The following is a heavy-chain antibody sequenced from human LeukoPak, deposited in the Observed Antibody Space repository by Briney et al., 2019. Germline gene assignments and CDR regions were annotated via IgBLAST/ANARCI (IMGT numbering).Heavy chain of an antibody. CDR1: ASTFTSFE. Sequence: GGSLRLSCAASASTFTSFEMHWVRQPTGQGREWVATIGTISDTSYPGSVEGGFTLSRDNAKTSLYLQRNTLTAGDTPVYYCARWSPRGKYYYMDVWGKGPTVTVSS. CDR2: IGTISDT. J-gene: IGHJ6*03. D-gene: IGHD1-1*01. CDR3: ARWSPRGKYYYMDV. V-gene: IGHV3-13*01.